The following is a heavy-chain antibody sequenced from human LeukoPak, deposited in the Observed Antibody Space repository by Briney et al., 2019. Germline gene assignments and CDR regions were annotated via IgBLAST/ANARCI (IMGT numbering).Heavy chain of an antibody. J-gene: IGHJ4*02. D-gene: IGHD5-18*01. Sequence: GGSLRLSCAASGFTFSSYEMNWVRQAPGKGLEWVSYISSSGSTIYHADSVKGRFTISRDNAKNSLYLQMNSLGAEDTAVYYCARGGGGSQLWLVVYWGQGTLVTVSS. V-gene: IGHV3-48*03. CDR1: GFTFSSYE. CDR2: ISSSGSTI. CDR3: ARGGGGSQLWLVVY.